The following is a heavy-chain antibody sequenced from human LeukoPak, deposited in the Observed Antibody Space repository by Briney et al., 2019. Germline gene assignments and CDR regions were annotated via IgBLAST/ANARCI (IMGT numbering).Heavy chain of an antibody. CDR2: IRYDGNNK. CDR1: GFPFSSYG. J-gene: IGHJ4*02. CDR3: AKGTVGAYEIDY. V-gene: IGHV3-30*02. Sequence: PGGSLSLSCAASGFPFSSYGLHWVRPAPGRGLEWVAFIRYDGNNKYYADSVKGRFTISRDKSKITLYLQMDSVRAEDTSVYYCAKGTVGAYEIDYWGQGTLVTVSS. D-gene: IGHD1-26*01.